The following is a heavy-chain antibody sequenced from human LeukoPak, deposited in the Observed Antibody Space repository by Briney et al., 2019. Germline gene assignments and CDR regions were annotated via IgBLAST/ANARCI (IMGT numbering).Heavy chain of an antibody. D-gene: IGHD5-18*01. J-gene: IGHJ4*02. CDR3: ARGGYSLWPRGEFDY. Sequence: SETLSLTCTVSGGSISSHYWSWIRQPPGKGLEWIGYIYYSGSTNYNPSLKSRVTISVDTSKNQFSLKLSSVTAADTAVYYCARGGYSLWPRGEFDYWGQGTLLTVSS. CDR2: IYYSGST. CDR1: GGSISSHY. V-gene: IGHV4-59*11.